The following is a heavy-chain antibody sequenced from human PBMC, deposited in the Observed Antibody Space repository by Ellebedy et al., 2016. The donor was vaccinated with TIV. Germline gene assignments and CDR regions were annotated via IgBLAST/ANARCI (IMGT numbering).Heavy chain of an antibody. CDR3: ARDRSGYSYGYLVDY. CDR2: ISSGSSAI. Sequence: GGSLRLSCAASGFTFTTYSMNWVRQAPGKGLEWLSYISSGSSAIYYADSVRGRFTISRDNAKNSLYLQMNNLRAEDTAVYYCARDRSGYSYGYLVDYWGQGTLVTVSS. J-gene: IGHJ4*02. CDR1: GFTFTTYS. D-gene: IGHD5-18*01. V-gene: IGHV3-48*04.